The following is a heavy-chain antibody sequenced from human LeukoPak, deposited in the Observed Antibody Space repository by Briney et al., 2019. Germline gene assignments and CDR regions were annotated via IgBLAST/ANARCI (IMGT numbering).Heavy chain of an antibody. J-gene: IGHJ4*02. D-gene: IGHD3-10*01. CDR1: GFTFSEYW. CDR3: AKDPTRGVPDS. V-gene: IGHV3-23*01. Sequence: GGSLRLSCVASGFTFSEYWMTWVRQAPGKGLEWVSAISGSGGSTYYADSVKGRFTISRDNSKNTLYLQMNSLRAEDTAVYYCAKDPTRGVPDSWGQGTLVTVSS. CDR2: ISGSGGST.